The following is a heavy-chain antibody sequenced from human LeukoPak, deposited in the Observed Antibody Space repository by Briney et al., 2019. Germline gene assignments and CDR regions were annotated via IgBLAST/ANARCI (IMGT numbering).Heavy chain of an antibody. Sequence: PGRSLRLSCAASGFTFSSYGMHWVRQAPGKGLEWVAVIWYDGSNKYYADSVKGRFTISRDNSKNTLYLQMNSRRAEDTAVYYCAREKFLAAAGTRGSWFDPWGQGTLVTVSS. CDR3: AREKFLAAAGTRGSWFDP. D-gene: IGHD6-13*01. J-gene: IGHJ5*02. CDR1: GFTFSSYG. CDR2: IWYDGSNK. V-gene: IGHV3-33*01.